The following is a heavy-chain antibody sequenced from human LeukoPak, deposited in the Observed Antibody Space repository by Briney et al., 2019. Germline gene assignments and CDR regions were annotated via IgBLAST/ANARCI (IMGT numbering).Heavy chain of an antibody. Sequence: GGSLRLSCEASGFSFGDDGMGWVRQAPGKGREWVSRINWSGDDSMYADSVKGRFTISRDNSKNSMYLQMNSLRAEDTAVYYCARARGYFDYWGQGTLVTVST. D-gene: IGHD3-16*01. J-gene: IGHJ4*02. V-gene: IGHV3-20*04. CDR3: ARARGYFDY. CDR1: GFSFGDDG. CDR2: INWSGDDS.